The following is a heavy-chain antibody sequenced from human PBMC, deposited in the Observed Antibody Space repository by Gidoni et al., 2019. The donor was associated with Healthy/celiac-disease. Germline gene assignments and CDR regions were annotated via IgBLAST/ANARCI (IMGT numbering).Heavy chain of an antibody. J-gene: IGHJ4*02. CDR3: ARDFYSSGCHDY. CDR1: GFTFSSYG. CDR2: IWYDGSNK. V-gene: IGHV3-33*01. D-gene: IGHD6-19*01. Sequence: GFTFSSYGMHWVRQAPGKGLEWVAVIWYDGSNKYYADSVKGRFTISRDNSKNTLYLQMNSLRAEDTAVYYCARDFYSSGCHDYWGQGTLVTVSS.